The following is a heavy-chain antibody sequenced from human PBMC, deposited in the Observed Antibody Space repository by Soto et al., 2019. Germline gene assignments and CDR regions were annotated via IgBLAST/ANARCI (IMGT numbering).Heavy chain of an antibody. CDR2: ISGSGSTI. CDR1: GFTFSSYA. V-gene: IGHV3-48*04. CDR3: ARDLYSGYDYSGY. D-gene: IGHD5-12*01. J-gene: IGHJ4*02. Sequence: GGSLRLSCAASGFTFSSYAMSWVRQAPGKGLEWVSYISGSGSTIYYADSVKGRFTISRDNAKNSLYLQMNSLRAEDTAVYYCARDLYSGYDYSGYWGQGTLVTVSS.